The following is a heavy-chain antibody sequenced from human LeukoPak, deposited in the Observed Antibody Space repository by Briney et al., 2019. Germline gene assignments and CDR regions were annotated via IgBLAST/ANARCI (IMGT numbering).Heavy chain of an antibody. V-gene: IGHV3-23*01. CDR1: GFTFSSYA. D-gene: IGHD1-26*01. J-gene: IGHJ4*02. CDR3: AKDTYSTSPYYFDY. Sequence: GGSLRLSCAASGFTFSSYAMSWVRQAPGKGLEWVSAISGSGDNTYYGDSVKGRFTISRDNSKNTLYLQMNSLRAEDTAVYYCAKDTYSTSPYYFDYWGQGTLVTVSS. CDR2: ISGSGDNT.